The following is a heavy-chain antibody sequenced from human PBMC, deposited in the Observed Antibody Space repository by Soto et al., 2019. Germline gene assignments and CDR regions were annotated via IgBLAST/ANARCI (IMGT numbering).Heavy chain of an antibody. D-gene: IGHD2-21*02. CDR3: AKDGLLSTSNYFDY. CDR1: GFTFSSYG. J-gene: IGHJ4*02. Sequence: GGSLRLSCAASGFTFSSYGMHWVRQAPGKGLEWVAVISYDGSNKYYADSVKGRFTISRDNSKNTLYLQMNSLRAEDTAVYYCAKDGLLSTSNYFDYWGQGILVSVSS. V-gene: IGHV3-30*18. CDR2: ISYDGSNK.